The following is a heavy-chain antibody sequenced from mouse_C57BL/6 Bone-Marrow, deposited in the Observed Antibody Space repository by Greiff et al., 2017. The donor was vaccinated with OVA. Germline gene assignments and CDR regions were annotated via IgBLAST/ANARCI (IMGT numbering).Heavy chain of an antibody. CDR3: ASSYWYFDV. J-gene: IGHJ1*03. CDR1: GYTFTSYW. Sequence: QVQLQQSGAELVKPGASVKLSCKASGYTFTSYWMHWVKQRPGQGLEWIGIIHPNSGSTNYNEKFKSKATLTVDKSSSTAYMQLSSLTSEDSAVYYCASSYWYFDVWGTGTTVTVSS. V-gene: IGHV1-64*01. CDR2: IHPNSGST.